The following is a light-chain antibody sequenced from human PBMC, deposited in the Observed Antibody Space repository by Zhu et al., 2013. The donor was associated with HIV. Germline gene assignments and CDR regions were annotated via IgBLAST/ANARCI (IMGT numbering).Light chain of an antibody. CDR1: QGISKW. CDR3: QQLNAYPLT. J-gene: IGKJ3*01. CDR2: DAS. Sequence: DIQMTQSPPTLSASVGDSVSITCRASQGISKWLAWYQQKPGGAPKLLIHDASTLQSGIPSRFRASGSGTEFTLTITSLQPDDFATYYCQQLNAYPLTFGPGTKV. V-gene: IGKV1-5*01.